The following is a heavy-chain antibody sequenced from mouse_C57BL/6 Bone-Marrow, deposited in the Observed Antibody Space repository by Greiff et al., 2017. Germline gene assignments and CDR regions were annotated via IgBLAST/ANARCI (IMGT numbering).Heavy chain of an antibody. V-gene: IGHV1-18*01. CDR1: GYTFTDYN. J-gene: IGHJ2*01. Sequence: EVQVVESGPELVKPGASVKIPCKASGYTFTDYNMDWVKQSHGKSLEWIGDINPNNGGTIYNQKFKGKATLTVDKSSSTAYMELRSLTSEDTAVYYCAREGLGGGFDYWGQGTTLTVSS. CDR3: AREGLGGGFDY. CDR2: INPNNGGT. D-gene: IGHD4-1*01.